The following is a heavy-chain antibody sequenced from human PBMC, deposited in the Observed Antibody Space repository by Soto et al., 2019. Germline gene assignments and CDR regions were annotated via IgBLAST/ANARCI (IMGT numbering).Heavy chain of an antibody. CDR2: ISGDGSST. J-gene: IGHJ4*02. CDR1: GFTFSSYW. Sequence: EVQLVESGGGLVQPGGSLRLSCAASGFTFSSYWMHWVRQAPGKGLVWVSRISGDGSSTSYADSVKGRFTISRDNAKNTLHLQMDSLRAEDTAMYFCTRGLYTASSGTSGHWGQGTLVTVSS. V-gene: IGHV3-74*01. CDR3: TRGLYTASSGTSGH. D-gene: IGHD2-2*01.